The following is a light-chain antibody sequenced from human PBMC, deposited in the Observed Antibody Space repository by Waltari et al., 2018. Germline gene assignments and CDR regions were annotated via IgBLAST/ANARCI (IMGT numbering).Light chain of an antibody. Sequence: QSVLTQPPSASGTPGQRVTISCSGSSSNIGKNTVNWYQQLPGTAPKLFIYFNDQRPSGVPDRFAGSKSGTSASLAIIGLQSEDEADFHCAVWDDSLNGLIFGGGTKLTVL. CDR2: FND. V-gene: IGLV1-44*01. CDR3: AVWDDSLNGLI. CDR1: SSNIGKNT. J-gene: IGLJ2*01.